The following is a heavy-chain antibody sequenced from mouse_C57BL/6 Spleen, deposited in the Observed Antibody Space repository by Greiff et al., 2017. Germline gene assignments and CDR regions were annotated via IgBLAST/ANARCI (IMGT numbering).Heavy chain of an antibody. V-gene: IGHV1-7*01. CDR3: ARISITTVVVPDY. D-gene: IGHD1-1*01. J-gene: IGHJ2*01. CDR1: GFTFTSYW. Sequence: QVQLQQSGAELAKPGASVKLSCKASGFTFTSYWMHWVKQRPGQGLEWIGYINPSSGYTKYNQKFKDKVTLTADKSSSTAYMQLSSLTYEDSAVYYCARISITTVVVPDYWGQGTTLTVSS. CDR2: INPSSGYT.